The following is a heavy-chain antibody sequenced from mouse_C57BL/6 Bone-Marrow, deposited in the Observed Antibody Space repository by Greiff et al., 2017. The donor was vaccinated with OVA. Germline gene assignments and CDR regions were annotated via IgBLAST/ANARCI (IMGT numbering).Heavy chain of an antibody. J-gene: IGHJ2*01. Sequence: VQLQQSGAELVKPGASVKISCKASGYAFSSYWMNWVKQRPGKGLEWIGQIYPGDGDTNYNGKFKGKATLTADNSSSTAYMQLSSLTSEDSAVYFCARWDYYGSSWYFDYWGQGTTLTVSS. D-gene: IGHD1-1*01. CDR1: GYAFSSYW. CDR3: ARWDYYGSSWYFDY. CDR2: IYPGDGDT. V-gene: IGHV1-80*01.